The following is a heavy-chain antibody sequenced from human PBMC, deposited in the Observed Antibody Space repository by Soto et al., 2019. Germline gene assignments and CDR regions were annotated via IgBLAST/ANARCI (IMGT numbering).Heavy chain of an antibody. CDR3: AKDSQWGSGSYVSMYYYYGMDV. CDR1: GFTFSSYA. J-gene: IGHJ6*02. V-gene: IGHV3-30-3*01. Sequence: GSLRLSCAASGFTFSSYAMHWVRQAPGKGLEWVALISYDGSDKDYADSVKGRFTISRDNSRNTLYLQMNSLRAEDTAVYYCAKDSQWGSGSYVSMYYYYGMDVWGQGTTVTVSS. CDR2: ISYDGSDK. D-gene: IGHD3-10*01.